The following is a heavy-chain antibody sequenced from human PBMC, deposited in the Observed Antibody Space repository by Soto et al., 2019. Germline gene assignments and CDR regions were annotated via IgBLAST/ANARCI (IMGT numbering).Heavy chain of an antibody. CDR3: AKEHKGGSGYAVDY. CDR2: ISGSGGST. D-gene: IGHD5-12*01. CDR1: GFTFSSYA. V-gene: IGHV3-23*01. J-gene: IGHJ4*02. Sequence: GGFLRLSCAASGFTFSSYAMSWVRQAPGKGLEWVSAISGSGGSTYYADSVKGRFTISRDNSKNTLYLQMNSLRAEDTAVYYCAKEHKGGSGYAVDYWGQGTLVTVSS.